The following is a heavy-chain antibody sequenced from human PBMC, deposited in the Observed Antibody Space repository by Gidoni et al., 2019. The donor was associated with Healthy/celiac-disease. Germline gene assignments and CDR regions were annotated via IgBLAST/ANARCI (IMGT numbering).Heavy chain of an antibody. Sequence: EVQLLESGGGLVQPGGSLRLSCAASGFTISSYAMSWVRQAPGKGLEWVSAISGSGGSTYYADSVKGRFTISRDNSKNTLYLQMNSLRAEDTAVYYCAKVVKQQLVLGDYFDYWGQGTLVTVSS. D-gene: IGHD6-13*01. CDR3: AKVVKQQLVLGDYFDY. V-gene: IGHV3-23*01. CDR1: GFTISSYA. J-gene: IGHJ4*02. CDR2: ISGSGGST.